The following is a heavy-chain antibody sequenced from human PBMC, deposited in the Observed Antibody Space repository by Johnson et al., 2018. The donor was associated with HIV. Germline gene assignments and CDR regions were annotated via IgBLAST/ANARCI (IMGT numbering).Heavy chain of an antibody. CDR3: AGLRAARPRSFDI. J-gene: IGHJ3*02. V-gene: IGHV3-30*04. Sequence: QVQLVESGGGVVQPERSLRLSCSASGFTFSSYAMHWVRQAPGKGLEWVACISYDGSNKYYADSVKGRFTISRDNSKNTLYLQMNSLRAEDTAVYYCAGLRAARPRSFDIWGQGTMVTVSS. D-gene: IGHD6-6*01. CDR2: ISYDGSNK. CDR1: GFTFSSYA.